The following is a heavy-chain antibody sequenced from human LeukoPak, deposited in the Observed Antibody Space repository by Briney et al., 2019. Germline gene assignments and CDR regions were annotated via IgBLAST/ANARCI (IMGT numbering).Heavy chain of an antibody. CDR2: IYSGGST. CDR3: ARTKHSSGPAFDY. D-gene: IGHD6-19*01. V-gene: IGHV3-66*02. Sequence: GGSLRLSCAASGFTVSSNYMSWVRQAPGKGLEWVSVIYSGGSTYYADSVKGRFTISRDNSKNTLYLQMNSLRAEDTAVYYCARTKHSSGPAFDYWGQGTLVTVSS. CDR1: GFTVSSNY. J-gene: IGHJ4*02.